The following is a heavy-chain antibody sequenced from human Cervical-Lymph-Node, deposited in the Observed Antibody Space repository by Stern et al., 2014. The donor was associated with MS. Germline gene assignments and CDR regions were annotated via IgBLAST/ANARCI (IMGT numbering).Heavy chain of an antibody. J-gene: IGHJ4*02. CDR3: AKDMKPGIAAAGDY. CDR1: GFTFDDYA. Sequence: QLVESGGGLVQPGRSLRLSCAASGFTFDDYAMHWVRQAPGKGLEWVSGLSWNSGSIGYADSVKGRFTISRDNAKNSLYLQMNSLRAEDTALYYCAKDMKPGIAAAGDYWGQGTLVTVSS. V-gene: IGHV3-9*01. CDR2: LSWNSGSI. D-gene: IGHD6-13*01.